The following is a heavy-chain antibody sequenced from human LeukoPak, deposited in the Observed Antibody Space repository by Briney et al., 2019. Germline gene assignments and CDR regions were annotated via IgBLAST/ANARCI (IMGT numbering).Heavy chain of an antibody. Sequence: SETLSLTCTVSGGSISSYYWSWIRQPPGKGLEWIGYIYYSGSTNYNPSLKSRVTISVDTSKNQFSLKLSSVTAADTAVYYCARVQFLEWLRPGAFDIWGQGTMVTVSS. CDR3: ARVQFLEWLRPGAFDI. J-gene: IGHJ3*02. D-gene: IGHD3-3*01. V-gene: IGHV4-59*01. CDR2: IYYSGST. CDR1: GGSISSYY.